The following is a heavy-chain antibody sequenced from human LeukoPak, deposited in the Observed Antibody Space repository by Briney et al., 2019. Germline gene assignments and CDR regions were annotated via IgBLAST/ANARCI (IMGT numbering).Heavy chain of an antibody. J-gene: IGHJ4*02. D-gene: IGHD7-27*01. Sequence: GGSLRLSCAASGFTFSSTSMSWVRQAPGKGLEWVAVTVGGGDGTYYADSVKGRFTVSRDNSKNTLFLQMNSLRAEDTAVYYCAKDGGLWVSAHWGDSWGRGTLVTVSS. CDR2: TVGGGDGT. CDR1: GFTFSSTS. CDR3: AKDGGLWVSAHWGDS. V-gene: IGHV3-23*01.